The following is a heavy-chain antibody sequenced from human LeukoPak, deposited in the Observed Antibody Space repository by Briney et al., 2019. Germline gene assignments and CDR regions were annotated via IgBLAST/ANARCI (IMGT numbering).Heavy chain of an antibody. V-gene: IGHV3-21*06. D-gene: IGHD5-18*01. CDR1: GFTFSTFA. CDR2: ITGSGPYM. CDR3: ARHSISYALNSLDY. J-gene: IGHJ4*02. Sequence: GGSLRLSCAASGFTFSTFAMHWVRLSPGKGLEWVSSITGSGPYMLYADSVKHRFTISRDNTKNLLYLEMNSLRAEDTAMYFCARHSISYALNSLDYWGQGTLVTVSS.